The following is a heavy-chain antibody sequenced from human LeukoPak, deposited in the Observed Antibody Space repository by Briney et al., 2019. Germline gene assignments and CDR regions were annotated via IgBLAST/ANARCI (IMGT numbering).Heavy chain of an antibody. V-gene: IGHV3-23*01. D-gene: IGHD4-17*01. CDR3: ARDYGDYVGDAFDI. CDR1: GFTFSSYA. CDR2: ISGSGGST. J-gene: IGHJ3*02. Sequence: AGGSLRLSCAASGFTFSSYAMSWVRQAPGKGLEWVSAISGSGGSTYYADSVKGRFTISRDNSKNTLYLQMNSLRAEDTALYYCARDYGDYVGDAFDIWGQGTMVTVSS.